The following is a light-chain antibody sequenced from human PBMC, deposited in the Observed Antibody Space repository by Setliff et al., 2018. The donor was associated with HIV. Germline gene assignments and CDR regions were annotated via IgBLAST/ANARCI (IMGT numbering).Light chain of an antibody. Sequence: QSALTHPASVSGSPGQSITISCSGTNSDIGSHDYVSWYQQHPGKAPKLIIFSVTYRPSGVSDRFSGSKSGNTASLTISGLQPEDEADYYCASHRDTNTLEVFGTGTKVTVL. CDR2: SVT. CDR3: ASHRDTNTLEV. CDR1: NSDIGSHDY. V-gene: IGLV2-14*03. J-gene: IGLJ1*01.